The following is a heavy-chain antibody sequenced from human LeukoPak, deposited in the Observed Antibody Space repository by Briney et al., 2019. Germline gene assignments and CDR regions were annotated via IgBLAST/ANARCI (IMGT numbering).Heavy chain of an antibody. CDR3: VTLIRGPIRA. CDR1: GYTFTTYD. Sequence: GASVKVPCKASGYTFTTYDINWVRQAPGQGLEWMGWMNPNSANTGYAQKFQGRVTMTRDTSLGTAYMELTSLISEDMAVYYCVTLIRGPIRAWGQGTLVTVSS. V-gene: IGHV1-8*01. D-gene: IGHD3-10*01. CDR2: MNPNSANT. J-gene: IGHJ5*02.